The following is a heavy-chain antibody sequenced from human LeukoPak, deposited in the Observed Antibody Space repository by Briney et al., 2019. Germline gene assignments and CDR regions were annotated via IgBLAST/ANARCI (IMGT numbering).Heavy chain of an antibody. V-gene: IGHV3-15*01. D-gene: IGHD2-15*01. CDR2: IKSKTDGGTT. CDR1: GFTFSNAW. CDR3: NTGKIVVVAAAGAFDI. J-gene: IGHJ3*02. Sequence: PGGSLRLSCAASGFTFSNAWMSWVRQAPGKGLEWVGRIKSKTDGGTTDYAAPVKGRFTISRDDSKNTLDLQMNSLKTEDTAVYYCNTGKIVVVAAAGAFDIWGQGTMVTVSS.